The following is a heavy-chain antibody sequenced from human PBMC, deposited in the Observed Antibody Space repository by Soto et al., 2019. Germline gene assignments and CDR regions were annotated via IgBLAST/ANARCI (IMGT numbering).Heavy chain of an antibody. J-gene: IGHJ6*02. CDR3: ARVPDV. V-gene: IGHV4-30-2*01. CDR2: IYHSGST. Sequence: PSQTLSLTCAVSGGSFSSGGYSWTWIRQPPGKGLEWIGYIYHSGSTYYNPSLKSRVTISVDRSKNQFSLKLNSVTAADTAVYYCARVPDVWGQGTTVTVSS. CDR1: GGSFSSGGYS.